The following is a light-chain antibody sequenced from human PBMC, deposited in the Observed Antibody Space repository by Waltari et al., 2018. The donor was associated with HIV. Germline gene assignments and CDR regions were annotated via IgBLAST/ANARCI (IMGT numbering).Light chain of an antibody. CDR1: QSLLYRANNKNY. V-gene: IGKV4-1*01. J-gene: IGKJ1*01. CDR3: HQYFSAPWT. Sequence: DIVMTQSPDSLAVSLGERATINCKSSQSLLYRANNKNYLDWSQQKPGQPPKLLIYWASTRESGVPDRFSGSGSGTDFTLTISSLQADDVAVYYCHQYFSAPWTFGQGTKVEIK. CDR2: WAS.